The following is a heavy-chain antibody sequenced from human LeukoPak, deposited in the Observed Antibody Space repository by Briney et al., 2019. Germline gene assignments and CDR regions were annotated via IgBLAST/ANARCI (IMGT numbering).Heavy chain of an antibody. V-gene: IGHV4-28*01. J-gene: IGHJ4*02. CDR1: GYSISSTNW. CDR2: IYYSGNT. CDR3: AESVDGGNSPFDY. D-gene: IGHD4-23*01. Sequence: PSDTLSLTCAVSGYSISSTNWWGWIRHPPGKGLEWIGYIYYSGNTHYNPSLRSRVTMSVDTSKNQFSLKLSSVTAVDTAIYYCAESVDGGNSPFDYWGQGTLVTVSS.